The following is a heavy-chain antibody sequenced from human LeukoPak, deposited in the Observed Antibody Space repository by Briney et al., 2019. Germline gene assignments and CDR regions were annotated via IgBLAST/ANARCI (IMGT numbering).Heavy chain of an antibody. CDR3: ARHRRYSYGSFDY. J-gene: IGHJ4*02. Sequence: KPSETLYLTCSVSGFSISSNYHWGWIRQPPGKGLEWIGTIYHSGSTNYNPSLKSRVTISVDTSKNQFSLKLSSVTAADTAVYYCARHRRYSYGSFDYWGQGTLVTVSS. CDR1: GFSISSNYH. CDR2: IYHSGST. D-gene: IGHD5-18*01. V-gene: IGHV4-38-2*02.